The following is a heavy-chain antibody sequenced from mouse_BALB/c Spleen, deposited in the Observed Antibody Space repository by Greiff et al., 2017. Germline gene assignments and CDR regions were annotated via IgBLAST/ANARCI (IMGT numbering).Heavy chain of an antibody. Sequence: QVQLKQSGPGLVAPSQSLSITCTVSGFSLTSYGVHWVRQPPGKGLEWLGVIWAGGSTNYNSALMSRLSISKDNSKSQVFLKMNSLQTDDTAMYYCAREGDYDWFAYWGQGTLVTVSA. CDR3: AREGDYDWFAY. V-gene: IGHV2-9*02. CDR2: IWAGGST. D-gene: IGHD2-4*01. CDR1: GFSLTSYG. J-gene: IGHJ3*01.